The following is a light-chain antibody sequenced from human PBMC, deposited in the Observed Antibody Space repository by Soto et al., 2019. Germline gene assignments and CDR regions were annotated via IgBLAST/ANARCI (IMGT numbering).Light chain of an antibody. V-gene: IGKV1-12*01. Sequence: DIQMTQSPSSVSASVGDRVTITCRARQGISSWLAWYQQKPGRAPKLLIYVISTLQSGVPSRFSGSGSGTVFPLTISSLQPEDFATYYCQQGKSFPWTFGQGTKVDIK. CDR2: VIS. J-gene: IGKJ1*01. CDR1: QGISSW. CDR3: QQGKSFPWT.